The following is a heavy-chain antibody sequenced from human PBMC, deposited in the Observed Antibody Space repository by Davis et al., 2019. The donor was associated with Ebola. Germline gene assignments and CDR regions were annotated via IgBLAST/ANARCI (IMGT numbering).Heavy chain of an antibody. CDR3: VKTRSNWWNDALEI. J-gene: IGHJ3*02. V-gene: IGHV3-30*18. CDR1: GISFSNYG. D-gene: IGHD2-8*02. CDR2: ISPDGSDK. Sequence: GESLKISCAASGISFSNYGMFWVRQAPGKVMEWVAVISPDGSDKNYADSGKGRFTISRDNSKNTLDLQMNSLRPEDMAVYYCVKTRSNWWNDALEIWGRGTMVIVSS.